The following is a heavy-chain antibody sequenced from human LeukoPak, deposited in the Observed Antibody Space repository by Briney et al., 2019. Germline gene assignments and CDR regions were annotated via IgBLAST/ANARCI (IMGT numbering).Heavy chain of an antibody. CDR3: ARGRMVRGVISYAFDI. CDR1: GGSFSGYY. CDR2: INHSGST. J-gene: IGHJ3*02. V-gene: IGHV4-34*01. Sequence: SETLSLTCAVYGGSFSGYYWSWIRQPPGKGLEWIGEINHSGSTNYNPSLKSRVTISVDTSKNQFSLKLSSVTAADTAVYYCARGRMVRGVISYAFDIWGQGTMVTVSS. D-gene: IGHD3-10*01.